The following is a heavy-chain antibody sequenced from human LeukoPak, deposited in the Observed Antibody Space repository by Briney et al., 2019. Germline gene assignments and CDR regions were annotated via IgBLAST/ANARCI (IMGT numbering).Heavy chain of an antibody. CDR1: GFTFSSYS. V-gene: IGHV3-21*01. CDR2: ISSSSSYI. Sequence: PGGSLRLSCAASGFTFSSYSMNWVRQAPGKGLEWVSSISSSSSYIYYADSVKGRFTISRDNAKNSLYLQMNSLRAEDTAVYYCAKQDTASSWFDPWGQGTLVTVSS. D-gene: IGHD5-18*01. CDR3: AKQDTASSWFDP. J-gene: IGHJ5*02.